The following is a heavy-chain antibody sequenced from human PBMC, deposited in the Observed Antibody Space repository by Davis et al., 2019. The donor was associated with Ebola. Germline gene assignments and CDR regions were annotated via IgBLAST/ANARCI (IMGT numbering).Heavy chain of an antibody. CDR2: IPHDGSNT. V-gene: IGHV3-30*01. J-gene: IGHJ5*02. CDR1: AFTFRDYS. D-gene: IGHD4-17*01. CDR3: AIDADFGEYGWFDA. Sequence: GGSLRLSCVASAFTFRDYSINWIRQAPGKGLEWVSIIPHDGSNTFYADSVKGRFTISKDNSKNTVYLQMNSLRPDDTATYYCAIDADFGEYGWFDAWGQGTLVIVSS.